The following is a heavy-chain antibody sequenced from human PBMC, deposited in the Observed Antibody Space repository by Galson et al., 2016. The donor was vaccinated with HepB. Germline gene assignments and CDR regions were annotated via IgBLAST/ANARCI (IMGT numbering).Heavy chain of an antibody. Sequence: SLRLSCAASGFTFSRYAMSWVRQAPGKGLEWVSVISGSGCSTKYADSVKCRFTISRDNAKKSLFLQMNRLTGEDTAVYYCARGVFDAWGQGTLVTVSS. CDR2: ISGSGCST. CDR1: GFTFSRYA. CDR3: ARGVFDA. J-gene: IGHJ4*02. V-gene: IGHV3-23*01.